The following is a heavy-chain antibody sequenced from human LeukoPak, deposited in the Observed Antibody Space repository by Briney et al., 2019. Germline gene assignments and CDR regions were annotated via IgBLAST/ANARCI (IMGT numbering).Heavy chain of an antibody. D-gene: IGHD3-9*01. Sequence: GGSLRLSCAASGFTFSSYTIHWVRQAPGKGLEWVAVISYDGINKYYADSVKGRFTISRDSSKNTLYLQMNSLRAEDTAVYYCARDGPYYDVLTGYPPFDYWGQGTLVTVSP. CDR3: ARDGPYYDVLTGYPPFDY. V-gene: IGHV3-30-3*01. J-gene: IGHJ4*02. CDR2: ISYDGINK. CDR1: GFTFSSYT.